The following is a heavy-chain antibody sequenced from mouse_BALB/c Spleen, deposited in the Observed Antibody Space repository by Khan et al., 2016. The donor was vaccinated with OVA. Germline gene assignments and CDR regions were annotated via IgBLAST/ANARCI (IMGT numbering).Heavy chain of an antibody. D-gene: IGHD3-1*01. J-gene: IGHJ3*01. Sequence: EVKLEESGPGLVQPSQSLSLTCSVTGYSITSGYFWNWIRQFPGNKLEWMGYIRYDGNSKYNPSLENRISLTRATSKNQFFLKLNTVTPEDTATYYCARGGSSGPAWFAYWGQGTLVTVSA. CDR2: IRYDGNS. V-gene: IGHV3-6*02. CDR1: GYSITSGYF. CDR3: ARGGSSGPAWFAY.